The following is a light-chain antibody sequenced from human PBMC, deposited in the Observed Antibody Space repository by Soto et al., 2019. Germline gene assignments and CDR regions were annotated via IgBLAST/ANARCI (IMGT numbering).Light chain of an antibody. V-gene: IGKV4-1*01. CDR2: WAS. Sequence: DIVMTQSPDSLAVSLGERATINCKSSQSVLYSSNNKNYLAWYQQKPGQPLKLLVNWASTRESGVPDRFSGSGSGTDFSLTISSLQAEDVAVYHCQQYYSSLPTFGQGTKVEIK. CDR1: QSVLYSSNNKNY. J-gene: IGKJ1*01. CDR3: QQYYSSLPT.